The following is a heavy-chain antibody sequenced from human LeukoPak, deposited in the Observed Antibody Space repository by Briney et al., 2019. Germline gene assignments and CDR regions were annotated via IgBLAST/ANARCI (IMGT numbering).Heavy chain of an antibody. CDR3: TTSIAAALNYYYYYMDV. V-gene: IGHV3-15*01. D-gene: IGHD6-13*01. Sequence: GSLRLSCAASGFTFSNAWMSWVRQAPGKGLEWVGRIKSKTDGGTTDYAAPVKGRFTISRDDSKNTLYLQMNSLKTEDTAVYYCTTSIAAALNYYYYYMDVWGKGTTVTVSS. CDR2: IKSKTDGGTT. J-gene: IGHJ6*03. CDR1: GFTFSNAW.